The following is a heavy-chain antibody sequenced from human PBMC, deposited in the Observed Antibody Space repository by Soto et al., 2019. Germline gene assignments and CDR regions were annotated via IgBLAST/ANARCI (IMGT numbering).Heavy chain of an antibody. Sequence: XGSLRLACTAAGFTFSNYAMSWVRQAPGKGLEWVSAITRTDSTYYADSVKGRFTISRDNSRNTLYLQMNSLGAEDAALYYCAKALVGEVGATDYWGQGTLVTVSS. CDR3: AKALVGEVGATDY. J-gene: IGHJ4*02. D-gene: IGHD1-26*01. V-gene: IGHV3-23*01. CDR2: ITRTDST. CDR1: GFTFSNYA.